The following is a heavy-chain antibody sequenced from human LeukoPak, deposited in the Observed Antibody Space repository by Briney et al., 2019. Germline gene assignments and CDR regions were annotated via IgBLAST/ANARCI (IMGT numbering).Heavy chain of an antibody. Sequence: SETLSLTCTVSGGSISSYYWSWIRQPPGKGLEWIAYIYHSGTTYYNPSLKSRATISVDTSKNQFSLKLSSVTAADTAVYYCVRGRYSSGWFKDKNWFDPWGQGIPVTVSS. CDR1: GGSISSYY. J-gene: IGHJ5*02. CDR2: IYHSGTT. D-gene: IGHD6-19*01. V-gene: IGHV4-59*12. CDR3: VRGRYSSGWFKDKNWFDP.